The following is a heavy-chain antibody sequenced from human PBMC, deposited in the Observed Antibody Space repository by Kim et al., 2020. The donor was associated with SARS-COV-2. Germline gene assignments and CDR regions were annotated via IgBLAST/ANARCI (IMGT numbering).Heavy chain of an antibody. CDR3: ARDGRLYSSSWFDAFDI. Sequence: VKGRFTISRDNSKNTLYLQMNSLRAEDTAVYYCARDGRLYSSSWFDAFDIWGQGTMVTVSS. V-gene: IGHV3-30*07. J-gene: IGHJ3*02. D-gene: IGHD6-13*01.